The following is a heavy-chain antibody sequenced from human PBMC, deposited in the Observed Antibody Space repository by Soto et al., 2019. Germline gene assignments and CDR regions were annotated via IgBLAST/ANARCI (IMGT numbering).Heavy chain of an antibody. CDR2: ISYDGSNK. J-gene: IGHJ4*02. CDR1: GFTFSSYG. CDR3: ATEWELSRYFDY. V-gene: IGHV3-30*03. D-gene: IGHD1-26*01. Sequence: GGSLRLSCAASGFTFSSYGMHWVRQAPGKGLEWVAVISYDGSNKYYADSAKGRFTISRDNSKNTLYLQMNSLRAEDTAVYYCATEWELSRYFDYWGQGTLVTVSS.